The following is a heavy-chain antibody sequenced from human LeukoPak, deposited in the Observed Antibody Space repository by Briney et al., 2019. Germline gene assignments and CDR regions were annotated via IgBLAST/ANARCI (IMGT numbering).Heavy chain of an antibody. Sequence: SETLSLTCTVSGVSISSDYWNWIRQPPGKGLEWIGYISYSGSTNYSPSLKSRVTISVDTSKNQFSLKLSSVTAADTAVYYCARAKGYTAARLYYFDYWGQGTLVTVSS. V-gene: IGHV4-59*01. CDR1: GVSISSDY. CDR2: ISYSGST. J-gene: IGHJ4*02. CDR3: ARAKGYTAARLYYFDY. D-gene: IGHD6-6*01.